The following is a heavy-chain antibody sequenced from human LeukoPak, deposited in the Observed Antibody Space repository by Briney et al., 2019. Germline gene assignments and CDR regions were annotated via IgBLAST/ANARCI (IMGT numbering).Heavy chain of an antibody. J-gene: IGHJ4*02. Sequence: GGSLRLSCAVSGFTFSNAWMSWIRRAPGKGVGWVVRIKSKPDGGKTAYAAPVKGRFIISRDDSTNTLYLQMNSLTTEDTAVSYSPTVGHWGQGTLVTVSS. CDR1: GFTFSNAW. CDR3: PTVGH. V-gene: IGHV3-15*01. CDR2: IKSKPDGGKT.